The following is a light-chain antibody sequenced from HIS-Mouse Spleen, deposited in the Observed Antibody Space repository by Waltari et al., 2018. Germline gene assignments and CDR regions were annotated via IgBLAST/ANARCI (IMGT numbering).Light chain of an antibody. CDR1: AFPKQY. CDR2: KDS. V-gene: IGLV3-25*03. CDR3: QSADSSGTWV. Sequence: SYELTQPPSVSVSPGQTARITCPGAAFPKQYDYWSQQKPGQAPVLVIYKDSERPSGIPERFSGSSSGTTVTLTISGVQAEDEADYYCQSADSSGTWVFGGGTKLTVL. J-gene: IGLJ3*02.